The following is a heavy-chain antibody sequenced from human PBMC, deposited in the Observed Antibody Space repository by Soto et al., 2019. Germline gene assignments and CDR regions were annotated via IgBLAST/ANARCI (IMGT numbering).Heavy chain of an antibody. CDR1: GFTFSPYW. D-gene: IGHD6-19*01. CDR2: IKDDGGDE. CDR3: AGGSGWISDS. J-gene: IGHJ4*02. Sequence: EVQLVESGGGLVQPGGSLRLSCAVSGFTFSPYWMSWVRQAPGKGLQWVAIIKDDGGDEHYLEAVRGRFTISRDNAKKSLYLAMDSLRVEDTAVYYCAGGSGWISDSWGQGTLVTASS. V-gene: IGHV3-7*05.